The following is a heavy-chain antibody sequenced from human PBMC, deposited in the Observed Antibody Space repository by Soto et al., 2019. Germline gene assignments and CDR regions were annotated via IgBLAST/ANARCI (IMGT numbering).Heavy chain of an antibody. D-gene: IGHD5-12*01. CDR1: GFTFSSYG. V-gene: IGHV3-30*18. Sequence: QVQLVESGGGVVQPGRSLRLSCAASGFTFSSYGMHWVRQAPGKGLEGVAVISYDGSNKYYADSVKGRFTISRDNYKNTLYLQMNSLRAEDTAVYYCAKLGDGYNYEYGAFDIWGQGTMVTVSS. CDR2: ISYDGSNK. CDR3: AKLGDGYNYEYGAFDI. J-gene: IGHJ3*02.